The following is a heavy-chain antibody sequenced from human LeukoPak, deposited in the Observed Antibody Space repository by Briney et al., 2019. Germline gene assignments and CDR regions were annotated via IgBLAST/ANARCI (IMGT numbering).Heavy chain of an antibody. Sequence: SSETLSLTCTVSGGSISSSSYYWGWIRQPPGKGLEWIGYIYYSGSTNYNPSLKSRVTISVDTSKNQFSLKLSSVTAADTAVYYCARLHSSSWYSFDYWGQGTLVTVSS. CDR1: GGSISSSSYY. CDR2: IYYSGST. V-gene: IGHV4-61*05. D-gene: IGHD6-13*01. CDR3: ARLHSSSWYSFDY. J-gene: IGHJ4*02.